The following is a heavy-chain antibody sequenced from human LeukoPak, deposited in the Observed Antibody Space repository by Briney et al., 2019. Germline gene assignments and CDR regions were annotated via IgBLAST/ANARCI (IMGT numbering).Heavy chain of an antibody. CDR3: ARDHDRGGYFDY. CDR1: GFTFSSYA. V-gene: IGHV3-23*01. D-gene: IGHD6-25*01. J-gene: IGHJ4*02. Sequence: PGGSLRLSCAASGFTFSSYAMSWVRQAPGKGLEWVSAISGSAGSTYYADSVKGRFTISRDNSKNTLNLQMNSMRAEDKDMYYCARDHDRGGYFDYWGQGTLVTVSS. CDR2: ISGSAGST.